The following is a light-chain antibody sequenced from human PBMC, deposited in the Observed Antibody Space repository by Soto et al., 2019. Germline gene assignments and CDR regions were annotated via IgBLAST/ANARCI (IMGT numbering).Light chain of an antibody. Sequence: QSALTQPASVSGSPGQSITISCTGTSSDFGGYTYVSWYQQHPGEAPKLMIFDATSRPSGVSNRFSGSKSDNTASLTIAGLQAEDEADYYCSSYTSTSTYVFGTGTKLTVL. CDR1: SSDFGGYTY. CDR3: SSYTSTSTYV. V-gene: IGLV2-14*03. CDR2: DAT. J-gene: IGLJ1*01.